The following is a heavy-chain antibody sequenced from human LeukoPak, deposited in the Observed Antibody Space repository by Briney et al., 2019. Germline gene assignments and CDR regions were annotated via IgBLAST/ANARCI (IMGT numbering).Heavy chain of an antibody. CDR2: IYTSGST. CDR3: ARRREYYYHLDAFDI. CDR1: GGSISSYY. Sequence: SETLSLTCTVSGGSISSYYWSWIRQPPGKGLEWIGYIYTSGSTNYNPSLKSRVTISVDTSKNQFSLKLSSVTAADTAVYYCARRREYYYHLDAFDIWGQGTMVTVSS. J-gene: IGHJ3*02. D-gene: IGHD3-10*01. V-gene: IGHV4-4*09.